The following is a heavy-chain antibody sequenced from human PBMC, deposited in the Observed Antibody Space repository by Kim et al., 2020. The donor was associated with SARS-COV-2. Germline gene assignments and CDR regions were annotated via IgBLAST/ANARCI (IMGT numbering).Heavy chain of an antibody. Sequence: SETLSLTCTVSGGSISSSSYYWGWIRQPPGKGLEWIGSIYYSGSTYYNPSLKSRVTISVDTSKNQFSLKLSSVTAADTAVYYCAREGIAAAGFDYWGQGTLVTVSS. J-gene: IGHJ4*02. V-gene: IGHV4-39*02. CDR3: AREGIAAAGFDY. D-gene: IGHD6-13*01. CDR1: GGSISSSSYY. CDR2: IYYSGST.